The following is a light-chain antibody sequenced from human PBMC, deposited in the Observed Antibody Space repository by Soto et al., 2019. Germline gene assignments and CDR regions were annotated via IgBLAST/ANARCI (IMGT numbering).Light chain of an antibody. CDR3: QQYGRYRT. CDR2: KAS. J-gene: IGKJ1*01. CDR1: QSTSTW. Sequence: DIPKTQSPSTLSASVGDRVTITCRASQSTSTWLAWYQHKPGKAPNLLIYKASSLESGVPSRFSGSGSGTEFTLTISSLQPDDVATYYCQQYGRYRTFGQGTKVEIK. V-gene: IGKV1-5*03.